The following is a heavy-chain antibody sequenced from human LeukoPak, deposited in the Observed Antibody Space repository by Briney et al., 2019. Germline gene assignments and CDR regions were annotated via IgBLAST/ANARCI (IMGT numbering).Heavy chain of an antibody. V-gene: IGHV4-59*02. CDR2: IYYSGST. CDR3: ARELYSSSAGYYFDY. CDR1: GDSVSSHY. Sequence: SETPSLTCTVSGDSVSSHYWSWIRQPPGKGLEWIGYIYYSGSTNYNPSLKSRVTITVDTSKNQFSLKLSSVTAADTAVYYCARELYSSSAGYYFDYWGQGTLVTVSS. J-gene: IGHJ4*02. D-gene: IGHD6-6*01.